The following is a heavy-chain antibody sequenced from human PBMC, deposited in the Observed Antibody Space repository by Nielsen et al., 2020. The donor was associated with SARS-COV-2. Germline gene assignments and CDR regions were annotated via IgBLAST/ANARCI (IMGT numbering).Heavy chain of an antibody. J-gene: IGHJ4*02. CDR3: AGGYSGYDILYYFDY. CDR2: ISSSSTI. V-gene: IGHV3-48*02. CDR1: GFTFSSYS. Sequence: GESLKISCAASGFTFSSYSMNWVRQAPGKGLEWVSYISSSSTIYYADSVKGRFTISRDNAKNSLYLQMNSLRDEDTAVYYCAGGYSGYDILYYFDYWGQGTLVTVSS. D-gene: IGHD5-12*01.